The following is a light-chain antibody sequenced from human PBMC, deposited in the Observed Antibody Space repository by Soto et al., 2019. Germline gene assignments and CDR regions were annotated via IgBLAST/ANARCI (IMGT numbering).Light chain of an antibody. CDR2: KAS. Sequence: IQMTQSPSTLSASIGDRVTITCRASQSISSWLAWYQQKPGKAPKLLIYKASSLESGVPSRFSGSGSGTEFTLTISILQPDDFATYYSQQYNSYSPTFGQGTKVDI. V-gene: IGKV1-5*03. CDR1: QSISSW. CDR3: QQYNSYSPT. J-gene: IGKJ1*01.